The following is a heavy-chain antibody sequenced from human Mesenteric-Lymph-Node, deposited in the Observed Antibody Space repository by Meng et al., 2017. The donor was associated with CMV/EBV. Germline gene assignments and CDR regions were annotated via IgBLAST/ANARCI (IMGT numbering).Heavy chain of an antibody. V-gene: IGHV1-18*01. CDR2: ISAYNGNT. CDR3: ARDTMVRGVDPTYFDY. Sequence: SGYTFTSYGISWVRQAPGQGLEWMGWISAYNGNTNYAQKFQGRVTMTRDTSTSSVYMELSSLRSEDTAVYYCARDTMVRGVDPTYFDYWGQGTLVTVSS. D-gene: IGHD3-10*01. CDR1: GYTFTSYG. J-gene: IGHJ4*02.